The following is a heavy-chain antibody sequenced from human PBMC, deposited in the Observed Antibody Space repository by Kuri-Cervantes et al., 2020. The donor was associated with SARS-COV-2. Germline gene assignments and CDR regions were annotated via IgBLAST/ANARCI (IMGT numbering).Heavy chain of an antibody. Sequence: GESLKISCAASGFTFSDYYMSWIRQAPGKGLEWVSYISSSGSTIYYADSVKGRFTISRDNAKNSLYLQMNSLRAEDTAVYHCARIPGYSSGWLAFDIWGQGTMVTVSS. J-gene: IGHJ3*02. CDR1: GFTFSDYY. D-gene: IGHD6-19*01. CDR3: ARIPGYSSGWLAFDI. V-gene: IGHV3-11*01. CDR2: ISSSGSTI.